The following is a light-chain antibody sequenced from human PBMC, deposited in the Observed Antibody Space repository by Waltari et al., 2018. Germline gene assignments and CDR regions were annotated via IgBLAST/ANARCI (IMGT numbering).Light chain of an antibody. J-gene: IGKJ1*01. V-gene: IGKV4-1*01. CDR2: WAA. CDR3: QQYYTTPLT. CDR1: QSLLYSSNNKNS. Sequence: DIVMTQSPDSLAVSLGGRATITCKSSQSLLYSSNNKNSLTWYQQKPGQPPKLLLYWAATRGSGVPDRFSGSGSGTDFTLTISSLQAEDVAVYYCQQYYTTPLTFGQGTKVEIK.